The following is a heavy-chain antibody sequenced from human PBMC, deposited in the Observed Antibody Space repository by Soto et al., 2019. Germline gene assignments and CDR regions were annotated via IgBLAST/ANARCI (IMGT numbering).Heavy chain of an antibody. V-gene: IGHV4-59*01. D-gene: IGHD3-22*01. Sequence: KPSETLSLTCSISGGSIRSYYWNWMRQSPGKGLEWIGYIDDSGSTDYNPSLKSRVTISVDTSKNQFSLKMSSVTAADTAVYYCARQGNYDRSGYSGTFDYWGQGILVTVSS. J-gene: IGHJ4*02. CDR1: GGSIRSYY. CDR3: ARQGNYDRSGYSGTFDY. CDR2: IDDSGST.